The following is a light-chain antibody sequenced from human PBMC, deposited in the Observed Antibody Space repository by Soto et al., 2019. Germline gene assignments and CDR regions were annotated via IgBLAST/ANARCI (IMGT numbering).Light chain of an antibody. V-gene: IGKV1-5*03. J-gene: IGKJ5*01. Sequence: DIQMTQSPSSLSASVGDRVIITCRASQTISSWLAWYQQKPGKAPKLLIYKASSLESGVQSRFSGSGSGTEFTLTIRSLQPDDFATYYCKQYNSYPITFGQGTRLEIK. CDR3: KQYNSYPIT. CDR2: KAS. CDR1: QTISSW.